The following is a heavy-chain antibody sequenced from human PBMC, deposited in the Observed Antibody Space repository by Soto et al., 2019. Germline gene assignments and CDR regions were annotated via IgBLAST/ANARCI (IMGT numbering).Heavy chain of an antibody. Sequence: QVQLVQSGAEVKKPGSSVKVSCKASGGTFSSYAISWVRQAPGQGLEWMGGIIPIFGTANYAQKFQGRVTITADESTSPAYMGLSSLRSEDTAVYYCASPVPPGYSYGKLDYWGQGTLVTVSS. V-gene: IGHV1-69*12. CDR2: IIPIFGTA. CDR3: ASPVPPGYSYGKLDY. D-gene: IGHD5-18*01. CDR1: GGTFSSYA. J-gene: IGHJ4*02.